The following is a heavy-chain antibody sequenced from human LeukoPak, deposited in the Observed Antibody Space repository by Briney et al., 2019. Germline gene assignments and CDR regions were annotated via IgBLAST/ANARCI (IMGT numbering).Heavy chain of an antibody. CDR3: ARGSRGYSYG. CDR2: IYYSGST. Sequence: SETLSLTCTDSGGSISSGGYYWSWIRQHPGKGLEWIGYIYYSGSTNYNPSLKSRVTISVDASKNQFSLKLSSVTAADTAVYYCARGSRGYSYGWGQGTLVTVSS. D-gene: IGHD5-18*01. V-gene: IGHV4-61*08. J-gene: IGHJ4*02. CDR1: GGSISSGGYY.